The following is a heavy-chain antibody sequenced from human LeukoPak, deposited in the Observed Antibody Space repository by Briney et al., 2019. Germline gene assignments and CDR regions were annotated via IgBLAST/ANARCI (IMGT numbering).Heavy chain of an antibody. D-gene: IGHD6-19*01. J-gene: IGHJ4*02. CDR1: GFTFDDYA. Sequence: GGSLRLSCAASGFTFDDYAMHWVRQVPGKGLEWVSGISWNSGSIGYADSVKGRFTISRDNAKNSLYLHMNSLSAEDTALYYCAKGKKITVAGLFDCWGQGTLVAVSS. CDR2: ISWNSGSI. V-gene: IGHV3-9*01. CDR3: AKGKKITVAGLFDC.